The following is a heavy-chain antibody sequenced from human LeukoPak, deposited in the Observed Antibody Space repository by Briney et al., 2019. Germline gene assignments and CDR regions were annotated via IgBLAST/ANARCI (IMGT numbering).Heavy chain of an antibody. CDR3: AREGRDGYNFDY. CDR2: IWYDGSNK. Sequence: SGGSLRLSCAASGFTFSSYGMHWVRQALGKGLEWVAVIWYDGSNKYYADSVKGRFTISRDNSKNTLYLQMNSLRAEDTAVYYCAREGRDGYNFDYWGQGTLVTVSS. V-gene: IGHV3-33*01. J-gene: IGHJ4*02. D-gene: IGHD5-24*01. CDR1: GFTFSSYG.